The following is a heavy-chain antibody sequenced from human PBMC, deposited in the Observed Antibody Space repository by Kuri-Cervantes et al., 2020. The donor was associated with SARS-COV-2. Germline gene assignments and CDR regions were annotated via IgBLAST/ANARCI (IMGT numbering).Heavy chain of an antibody. D-gene: IGHD3-3*01. CDR3: ARYDFWSGYDYGGNYFDY. V-gene: IGHV4-59*01. J-gene: IGHJ4*02. CDR2: IYYSGST. Sequence: GSLRLSCAASGFTFSSFWMSWIRQPPGKGLEWIGYIYYSGSTNYNPSLKSRVTISVDTSKNQFSLKLSSVTAADTAVYYCARYDFWSGYDYGGNYFDYWGQGTLVTVSS. CDR1: GFTFSSFW.